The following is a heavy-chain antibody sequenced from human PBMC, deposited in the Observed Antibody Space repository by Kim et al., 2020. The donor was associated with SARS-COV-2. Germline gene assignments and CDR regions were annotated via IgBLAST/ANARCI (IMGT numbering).Heavy chain of an antibody. V-gene: IGHV3-30*07. Sequence: SVKVRFTISRDNSKKTLYLQMNSLRAEDTAVYYGARPGPRDKDIVATIAYWGQGTLVTVSS. D-gene: IGHD5-12*01. CDR3: ARPGPRDKDIVATIAY. J-gene: IGHJ4*02.